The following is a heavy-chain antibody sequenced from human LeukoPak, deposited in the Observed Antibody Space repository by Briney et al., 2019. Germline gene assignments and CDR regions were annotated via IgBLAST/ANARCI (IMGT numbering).Heavy chain of an antibody. CDR3: ATGEYSSGWYLY. D-gene: IGHD6-19*01. J-gene: IGHJ4*02. V-gene: IGHV1-18*01. CDR1: GYTFTSYG. Sequence: ASVRVSCKASGYTFTSYGISWVREAPGQGLEWMGWISAYNGNTNYAQKLQGRVTVTTDTSTSTAYMELRSLRSDDTAVYYCATGEYSSGWYLYWGQGTLVTVSS. CDR2: ISAYNGNT.